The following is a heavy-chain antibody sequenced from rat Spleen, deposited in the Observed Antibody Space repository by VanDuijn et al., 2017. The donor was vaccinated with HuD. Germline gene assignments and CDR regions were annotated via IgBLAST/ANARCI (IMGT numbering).Heavy chain of an antibody. CDR2: MWRSGST. V-gene: IGHV2S63*01. J-gene: IGHJ4*01. CDR3: TRAPGKGYVMDA. D-gene: IGHD5-1*01. CDR1: GISFTDYS. Sequence: EVQVKESGPGLVQPSQTLSLTCTVSGISFTDYSVHWVRQPPGKGLEWMGVMWRSGSTEYNSGLKSRLSISRDTSKSQVFLKMNSLQTEDKAIYYCTRAPGKGYVMDAWGQGASVTVSS.